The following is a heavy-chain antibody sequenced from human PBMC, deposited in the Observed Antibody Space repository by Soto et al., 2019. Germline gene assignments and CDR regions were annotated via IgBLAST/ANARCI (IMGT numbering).Heavy chain of an antibody. J-gene: IGHJ5*02. D-gene: IGHD6-13*01. V-gene: IGHV3-21*01. CDR2: ISSNSAYI. CDR3: TRDASRDSSARGWFDP. CDR1: GFTLRSFT. Sequence: GGSLRLSCAASGFTLRSFTMNWVRQAPGKGLEWVSTISSNSAYIYYTDALRSRFTISRDNAKNSLHLQMNSLRAEDTAVYYCTRDASRDSSARGWFDPWGPGTLVTVSS.